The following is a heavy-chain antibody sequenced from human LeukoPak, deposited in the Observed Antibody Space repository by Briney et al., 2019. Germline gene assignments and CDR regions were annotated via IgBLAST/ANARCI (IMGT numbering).Heavy chain of an antibody. D-gene: IGHD2/OR15-2a*01. CDR1: GYSISSGYY. Sequence: SETLSLTCTVSGYSISSGYYWGWIRQPPGKGLEWIGSIYHSGSTYYNPSLKSRVTISVDTSKNQFSLKLSSVAAADTAVYYCAREVVPITSQNIVIQYDFADWFDPWGQGTLVTVSS. CDR2: IYHSGST. J-gene: IGHJ5*02. CDR3: AREVVPITSQNIVIQYDFADWFDP. V-gene: IGHV4-38-2*02.